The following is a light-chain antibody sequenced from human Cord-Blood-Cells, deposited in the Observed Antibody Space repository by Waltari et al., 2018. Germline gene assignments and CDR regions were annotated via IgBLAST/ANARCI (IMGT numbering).Light chain of an antibody. CDR2: EGS. Sequence: QSALTQPASVSGSPGQSLTLSCTGTSSDVGSSNLVSWYQQHPGKAPKLMIYEGSKRPSGVSNRFSGSKSGNTASLTISGLQAEDEADYYCCSYAGSSTVVFGGGTKLTVL. J-gene: IGLJ2*01. V-gene: IGLV2-23*01. CDR3: CSYAGSSTVV. CDR1: SSDVGSSNL.